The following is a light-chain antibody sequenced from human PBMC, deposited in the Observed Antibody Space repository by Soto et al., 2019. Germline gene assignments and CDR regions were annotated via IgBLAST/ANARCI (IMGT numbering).Light chain of an antibody. CDR1: QSVSSN. CDR2: GAS. J-gene: IGKJ1*01. CDR3: QQYNNWRGT. V-gene: IGKV3-15*01. Sequence: EIVMTQSPATLSVSPGERATLSCRASQSVSSNLAWYQQKPGQAPRLLIYGASTRATRIPARFSGSGSGTELTLTISSLQSEDFAVYYCQQYNNWRGTFGQGTKVEIK.